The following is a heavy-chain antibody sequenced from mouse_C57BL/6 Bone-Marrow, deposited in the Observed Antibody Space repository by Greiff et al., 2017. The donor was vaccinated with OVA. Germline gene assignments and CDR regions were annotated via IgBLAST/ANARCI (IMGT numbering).Heavy chain of an antibody. Sequence: VQLQQSGAELVRPGASVTLSCKASGYTFTDYEMHWVKQTPVHGLEWIGAIAPETGGTAYNQKFEGKAILTADKSSSTAYMELRSLTSEDSAVYYCTREDDYDEDYWGQGTTLTVSS. V-gene: IGHV1-15*01. CDR2: IAPETGGT. CDR3: TREDDYDEDY. D-gene: IGHD2-4*01. CDR1: GYTFTDYE. J-gene: IGHJ2*01.